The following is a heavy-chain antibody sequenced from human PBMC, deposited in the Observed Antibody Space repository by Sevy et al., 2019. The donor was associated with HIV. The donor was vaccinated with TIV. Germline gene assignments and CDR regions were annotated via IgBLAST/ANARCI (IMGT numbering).Heavy chain of an antibody. CDR3: AREAYYYDSREANWFDP. V-gene: IGHV3-48*02. J-gene: IGHJ5*02. CDR2: ISRTPDTT. CDR1: GFTFSTYA. Sequence: GGSLRLSCKTSGFTFSTYAMHWVRQAPGKGLEWVASISRTPDTTYYADSVRDRFTISRDNAKNSLYLEMNSLRDEDTAVYYCAREAYYYDSREANWFDPWGQGTLVTVSS. D-gene: IGHD3-22*01.